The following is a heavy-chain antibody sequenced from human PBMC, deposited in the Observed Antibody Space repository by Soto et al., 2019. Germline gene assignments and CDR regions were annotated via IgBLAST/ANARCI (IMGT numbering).Heavy chain of an antibody. V-gene: IGHV3-30-3*01. CDR3: ARAPINLIVVVTAIYYYYGMDV. CDR1: GFTFSSYA. J-gene: IGHJ6*02. D-gene: IGHD2-21*02. CDR2: ISYDGSNK. Sequence: QVQLVESGGGVVQLGGSLRLSCAASGFTFSSYAMHWVRQAPGKGLEWVAVISYDGSNKYYADSVKGRFTISRDNSKNTLYLQKNSLRAEDTAVYYCARAPINLIVVVTAIYYYYGMDVWGQGTTVTVSS.